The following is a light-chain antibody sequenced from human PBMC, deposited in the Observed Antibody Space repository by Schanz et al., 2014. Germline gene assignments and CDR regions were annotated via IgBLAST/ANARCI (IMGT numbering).Light chain of an antibody. CDR3: SSYTNINTPQYV. J-gene: IGLJ1*01. CDR1: SSDVGGYNY. Sequence: QSALTQPPSASGSPGQSVTISCTGTSSDVGGYNYVSWYQQHPGKAPKLMIYEVNKRPSGVPDRFSGSKSGNTASLTVSGLQAEDEADDYCSSYTNINTPQYVFGTGTKLTVL. V-gene: IGLV2-8*01. CDR2: EVN.